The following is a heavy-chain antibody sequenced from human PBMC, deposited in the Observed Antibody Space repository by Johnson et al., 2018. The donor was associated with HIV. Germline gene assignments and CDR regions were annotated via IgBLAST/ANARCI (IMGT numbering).Heavy chain of an antibody. D-gene: IGHD6-19*01. CDR3: ARERVGGWEDALDI. V-gene: IGHV3-7*01. CDR1: GFTFRTHW. Sequence: VQLVESGGGLVQPGGSLRLSCAATGFTFRTHWMTWVRQAPGKGLEWVASIKSDGSEKKYVDSVKGRFIISRDNAKNSMYLQMKSLRVDDTAVYYCARERVGGWEDALDIWGQGTMVTVAS. CDR2: IKSDGSEK. J-gene: IGHJ3*02.